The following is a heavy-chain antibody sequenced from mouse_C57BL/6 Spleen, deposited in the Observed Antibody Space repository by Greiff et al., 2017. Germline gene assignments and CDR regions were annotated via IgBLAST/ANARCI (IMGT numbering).Heavy chain of an antibody. V-gene: IGHV2-2*01. Sequence: PALVQPSQSLPITCTVSGFSLTSYGVHWVRQSPGKGLEWLGVIWSGGRTDYNAAFIYRLSISKDNYKSQVFFKMNSLQADDTAIYYCARDNYFDYWGQGTTLTVSS. CDR3: ARDNYFDY. CDR1: GFSLTSYG. J-gene: IGHJ2*01. CDR2: IWSGGRT.